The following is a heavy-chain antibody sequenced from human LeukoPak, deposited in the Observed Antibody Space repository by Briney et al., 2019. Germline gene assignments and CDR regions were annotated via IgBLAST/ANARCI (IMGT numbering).Heavy chain of an antibody. CDR3: ARFSFGHNWFDP. CDR2: IYTSGST. Sequence: ASETLSLTCSVSGGSISGYYWSWIRQPAGKGLEWIGRIYTSGSTNYNPSLKSRVTMSVDTSKNQFSLKLSYVTAADTAVYYCARFSFGHNWFDPWGQGTLVTVSS. CDR1: GGSISGYY. V-gene: IGHV4-4*07. D-gene: IGHD3-10*01. J-gene: IGHJ5*02.